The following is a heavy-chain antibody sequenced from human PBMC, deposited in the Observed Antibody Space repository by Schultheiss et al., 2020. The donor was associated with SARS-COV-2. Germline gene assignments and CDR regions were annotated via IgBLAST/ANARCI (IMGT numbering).Heavy chain of an antibody. D-gene: IGHD3-22*01. CDR3: ARGDYDSRFDP. J-gene: IGHJ5*02. CDR1: GYTFTSYY. Sequence: ASVKVSCKASGYTFTSYYMHWVRQAPGQGLEWMGIINPSGGSTSYAQKFQGRVTMTRDTSISTAYMELSRLRSDDTAVYYCARGDYDSRFDPWGQGTLVTVSS. CDR2: INPSGGST. V-gene: IGHV1-46*01.